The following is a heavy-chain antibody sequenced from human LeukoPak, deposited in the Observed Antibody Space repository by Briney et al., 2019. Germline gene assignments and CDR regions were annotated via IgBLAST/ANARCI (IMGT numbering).Heavy chain of an antibody. CDR3: ARAAYDSNGFTANHDY. CDR1: GFTVSSNY. D-gene: IGHD3-22*01. CDR2: LYSDGST. Sequence: GSLRLSSAASGFTVSSNYMSWVRQAPGKGLEWVSVLYSDGSTYYADSLKGRFTISRDNSKNTLYLQMNNLRAEDTAMYYCARAAYDSNGFTANHDYWGQGTLVTVSS. J-gene: IGHJ4*02. V-gene: IGHV3-53*01.